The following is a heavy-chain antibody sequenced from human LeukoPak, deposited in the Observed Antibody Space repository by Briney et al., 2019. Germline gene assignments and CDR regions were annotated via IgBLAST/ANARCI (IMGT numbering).Heavy chain of an antibody. CDR1: GFTFSSYA. CDR2: ISGSGGST. CDR3: AKVYEVSPAGPQLIVATQFGTVDY. D-gene: IGHD5-12*01. Sequence: GGSLRLSCAASGFTFSSYAMSWVRQAPGKGLEWVSAISGSGGSTYYADSVKGRFTISRDNSKNTLYLQMNSLRAEDTAVYYCAKVYEVSPAGPQLIVATQFGTVDYWGQGTLVTASS. J-gene: IGHJ4*02. V-gene: IGHV3-23*01.